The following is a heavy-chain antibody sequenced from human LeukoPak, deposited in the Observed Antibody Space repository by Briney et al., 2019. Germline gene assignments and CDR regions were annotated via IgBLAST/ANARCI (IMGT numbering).Heavy chain of an antibody. V-gene: IGHV3-30*18. J-gene: IGHJ1*01. D-gene: IGHD6-13*01. CDR1: GFTFSSYA. CDR2: ISYDGSNK. Sequence: GRSLRLSCAASGFTFSSYAMHWVRQAPGKGLEWVAIISYDGSNKFYADSVKGRFTISRDNSKNTLFLQMDSLRAEDTAVYYCAKLIIAPEGYEYFPHWGQGTLVTVSS. CDR3: AKLIIAPEGYEYFPH.